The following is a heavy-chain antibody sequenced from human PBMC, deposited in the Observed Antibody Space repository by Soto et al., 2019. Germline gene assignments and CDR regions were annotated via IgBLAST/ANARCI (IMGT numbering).Heavy chain of an antibody. CDR3: ARADRTLVTSYSLDV. V-gene: IGHV4-4*02. CDR1: DGSIGSTNW. CDR2: INHSGTI. J-gene: IGHJ6*02. D-gene: IGHD2-21*02. Sequence: SETRSLTCTVSDGSIGSTNWWTCIRQPPGKGLEWIGEINHSGTINFNPSLKSRLTISLDTSKKHFSLKLSSVTDADTAAYYCARADRTLVTSYSLDVWGQGTTVTVSS.